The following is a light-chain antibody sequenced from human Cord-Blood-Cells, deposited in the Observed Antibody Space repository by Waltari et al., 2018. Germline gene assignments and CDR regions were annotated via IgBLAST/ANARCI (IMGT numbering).Light chain of an antibody. CDR2: GNS. J-gene: IGLJ1*01. CDR3: QSYDSSLSGSYV. V-gene: IGLV1-40*01. CDR1: SPNNGAGYD. Sequence: QSVLTQPPSASGAPGQRVTISCTGSSPNNGAGYDFHRDQQLPGTDPNLRSHGNSNLPSGVPDRFSGSKSGTSASLAITGLQAEDEADYYCQSYDSSLSGSYVFGTGTKVTVL.